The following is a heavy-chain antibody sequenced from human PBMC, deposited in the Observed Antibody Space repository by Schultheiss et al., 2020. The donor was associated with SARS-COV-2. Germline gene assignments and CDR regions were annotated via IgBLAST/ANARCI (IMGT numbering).Heavy chain of an antibody. J-gene: IGHJ6*02. CDR1: GFTVSSNY. D-gene: IGHD6-13*01. Sequence: GGSLRLSCAASGFTVSSNYMSWVRQAPGKGLEWVSRINSDGSSTSYADSVKGRFTISRDNAKNTLYLQMNSLRDEDTAVYNSARDRAGSSSAWGQGTTVTVSS. CDR2: INSDGSST. V-gene: IGHV3-74*01. CDR3: ARDRAGSSSA.